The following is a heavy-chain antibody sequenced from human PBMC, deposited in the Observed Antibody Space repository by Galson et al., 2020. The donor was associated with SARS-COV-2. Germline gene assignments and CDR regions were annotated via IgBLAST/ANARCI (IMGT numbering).Heavy chain of an antibody. D-gene: IGHD4-17*01. CDR1: DGPMSSYS. J-gene: IGHJ6*02. V-gene: IGHV4-59*01. CDR3: ARDPAPLYGDNYYYGMDV. CDR2: ISYSGSA. Sequence: SQTLSLTCRLSDGPMSSYSWSWIRPPPGKGLEWIGYISYSGSATYNPPLRSRVTISVDSSKNQFSLKVTSVTAADTAVYYCARDPAPLYGDNYYYGMDVWGRGTTVTVSS.